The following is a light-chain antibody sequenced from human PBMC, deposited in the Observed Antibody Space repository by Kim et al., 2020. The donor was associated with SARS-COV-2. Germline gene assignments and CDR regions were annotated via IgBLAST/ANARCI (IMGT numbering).Light chain of an antibody. Sequence: SSELTQDPAVSVALGQTVRITCQGDSLRSYYATWYQQKSGQAPVLVFYGKDKRPSGIPDRFSGSSSGSTASLTITGAQAADEADYYCNSRDSSNYVIFGGGTQLTVL. J-gene: IGLJ2*01. CDR1: SLRSYY. CDR3: NSRDSSNYVI. CDR2: GKD. V-gene: IGLV3-19*01.